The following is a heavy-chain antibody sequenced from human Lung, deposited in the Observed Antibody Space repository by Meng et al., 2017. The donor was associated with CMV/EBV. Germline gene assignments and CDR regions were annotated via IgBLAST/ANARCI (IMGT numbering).Heavy chain of an antibody. CDR3: ARQGGSTIHYYYGMDV. Sequence: GESLKIPCKGSGYSFTSYWIGWVRQMPGKGLEWMGIIYPGDSDTRYSPSFQGQVTISADKSISTAYLQWSSLKASDTAMYYCARQGGSTIHYYYGMDVWGQGTTVTVSS. CDR1: GYSFTSYW. V-gene: IGHV5-51*01. CDR2: IYPGDSDT. D-gene: IGHD2-15*01. J-gene: IGHJ6*02.